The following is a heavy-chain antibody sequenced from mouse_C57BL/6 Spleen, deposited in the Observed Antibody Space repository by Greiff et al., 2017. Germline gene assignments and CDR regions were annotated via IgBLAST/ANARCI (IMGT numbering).Heavy chain of an antibody. D-gene: IGHD1-1*01. Sequence: QVQLQQSGAELVRPGASVTLSCKASGYTFTDYEMHWVKQTPVHGLEWIGAIDPETGGTAYNQKFKGKAILTADKSSSTAYMELRSLTSEASAVYYGTRRDYGSRHGYFDVWGTGTTVTVSS. CDR1: GYTFTDYE. V-gene: IGHV1-15*01. J-gene: IGHJ1*03. CDR2: IDPETGGT. CDR3: TRRDYGSRHGYFDV.